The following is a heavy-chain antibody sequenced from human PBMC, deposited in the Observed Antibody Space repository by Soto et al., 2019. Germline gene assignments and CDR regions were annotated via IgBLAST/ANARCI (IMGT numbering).Heavy chain of an antibody. CDR3: AKESNYPPYYYYGMDV. CDR1: GFTFSSYG. J-gene: IGHJ6*02. D-gene: IGHD4-4*01. V-gene: IGHV3-30*18. Sequence: QVQLVESGGGVVQPGRSLRLSCAASGFTFSSYGMHWVRQAPGKGLEWVAGISYDGSNKYYADSVKGRFTISRDNSQNTLYLQMNSLRAEDTAVYYCAKESNYPPYYYYGMDVWGQGTTVTVSS. CDR2: ISYDGSNK.